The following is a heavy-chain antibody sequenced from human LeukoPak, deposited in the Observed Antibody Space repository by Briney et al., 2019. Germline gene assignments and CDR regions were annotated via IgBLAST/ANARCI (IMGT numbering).Heavy chain of an antibody. CDR2: ISSSGDKT. CDR1: GFTFSNYA. D-gene: IGHD4-17*01. V-gene: IGHV3-23*01. Sequence: PGGSLRLSCAVSGFTFSNYAMTWVRQGPGKGLEWVSAISSSGDKTYYADSVKGRFTISRDNSKNTLDLQMNSLRAEDTAVYYCASTVTTLRTDFWGQGTLVTVSS. CDR3: ASTVTTLRTDF. J-gene: IGHJ4*02.